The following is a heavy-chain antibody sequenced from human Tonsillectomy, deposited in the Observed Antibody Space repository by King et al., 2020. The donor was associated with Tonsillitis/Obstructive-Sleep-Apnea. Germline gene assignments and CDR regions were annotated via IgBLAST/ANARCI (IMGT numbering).Heavy chain of an antibody. CDR2: IDPSDSYT. Sequence: VQLVESGAEVKKPGESLRISCKGSGYSFTNYWITWVRQMPGKGLEWMGRIDPSDSYTNYSPSFQGHVTISADKSISTAYLQWSSLKASDTAMYYCARPHSSGWYFYGMDVWGQGTTVTVSS. CDR1: GYSFTNYW. CDR3: ARPHSSGWYFYGMDV. V-gene: IGHV5-10-1*03. J-gene: IGHJ6*02. D-gene: IGHD6-19*01.